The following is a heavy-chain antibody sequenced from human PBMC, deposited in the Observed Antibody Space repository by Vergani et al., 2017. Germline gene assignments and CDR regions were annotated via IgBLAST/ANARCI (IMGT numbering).Heavy chain of an antibody. D-gene: IGHD5-18*01. Sequence: QVQLQESGPGLVKPSQTLSLTCTVSGGSISSGSYYWSWIRQPAGKGLEWIGRIYTSGSTNYNPSLKSRVTISVDTSKNQFSLKLSSVTAADTAVYYCAREQSHGSYSYGYPYPWGQGTLVTVSS. CDR3: AREQSHGSYSYGYPYP. CDR2: IYTSGST. J-gene: IGHJ5*02. CDR1: GGSISSGSYY. V-gene: IGHV4-61*02.